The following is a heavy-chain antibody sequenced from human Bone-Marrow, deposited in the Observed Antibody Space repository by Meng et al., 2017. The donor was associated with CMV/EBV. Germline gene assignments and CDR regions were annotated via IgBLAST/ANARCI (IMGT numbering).Heavy chain of an antibody. CDR1: GFTFSSYA. V-gene: IGHV3-23*01. D-gene: IGHD5-12*01. CDR2: ISGSGGST. J-gene: IGHJ6*02. Sequence: GESLKISCAASGFTFSSYAMSWVRQAPGKGLEWVSAISGSGGSTYYADSVKGRFTISRDNSKNTLYLQMNSLRAEDTAVYYCAKDSKEGKWLRPTSMDVWDQGTTVTVSS. CDR3: AKDSKEGKWLRPTSMDV.